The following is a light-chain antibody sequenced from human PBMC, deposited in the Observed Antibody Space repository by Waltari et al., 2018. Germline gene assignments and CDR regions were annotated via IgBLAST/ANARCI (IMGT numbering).Light chain of an antibody. CDR2: GAS. J-gene: IGKJ4*01. V-gene: IGKV3-20*01. CDR1: QSVNNNY. CDR3: QQYATSPEA. Sequence: EIVLTQSPGTLSLSPGERATLSCRASQSVNNNYLAWYQQKPGQAPRLLSYGASSRATGIPDRFRGSGSGTDFTLTINRLEPEDFAVYYCQQYATSPEAFGGGTKVEIK.